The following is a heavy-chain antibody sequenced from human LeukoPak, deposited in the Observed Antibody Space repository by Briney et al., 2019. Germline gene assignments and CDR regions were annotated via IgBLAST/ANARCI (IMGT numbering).Heavy chain of an antibody. CDR2: IKQDGSEK. CDR1: GFTFSSYW. V-gene: IGHV3-7*03. D-gene: IGHD6-13*01. CDR3: ARGGDIAAAGTHFDY. J-gene: IGHJ4*02. Sequence: GGSLRLSCAASGFTFSSYWMSWVRQAPGKGLEWVANIKQDGSEKYYVDSVKGRFTISRDNAKNSLYLQMNSLRAEDTAVYYCARGGDIAAAGTHFDYWGQGTLVTVSS.